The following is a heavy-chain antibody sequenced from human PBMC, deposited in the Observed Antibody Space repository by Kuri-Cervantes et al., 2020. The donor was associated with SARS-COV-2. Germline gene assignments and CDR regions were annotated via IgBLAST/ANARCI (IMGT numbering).Heavy chain of an antibody. Sequence: GESLKISCAASGFTFSSYGMHWVRQAPGKGLEWVAFIWYDGSNKYYADSVKGRFTISRDNFKNTVYLQMNSLRAEDTAVYYCARDGWGSTSHNWFDPWGQGTLVTVSS. J-gene: IGHJ5*02. D-gene: IGHD2-2*01. CDR3: ARDGWGSTSHNWFDP. CDR2: IWYDGSNK. V-gene: IGHV3-33*01. CDR1: GFTFSSYG.